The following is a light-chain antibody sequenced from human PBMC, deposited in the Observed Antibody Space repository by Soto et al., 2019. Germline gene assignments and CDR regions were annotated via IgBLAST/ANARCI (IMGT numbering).Light chain of an antibody. J-gene: IGLJ3*02. V-gene: IGLV1-51*02. CDR1: SSNIGSHS. Sequence: QSVLTQPPSVSEAPGQQVTISCSGSSSNIGSHSVSWYQQLPGTAPKLLIYENNKRPSGIPDRFSGSKSGTSATLGITGLQTGDEADYYCGTWDNSLSGGVFGGGTKLTVL. CDR2: ENN. CDR3: GTWDNSLSGGV.